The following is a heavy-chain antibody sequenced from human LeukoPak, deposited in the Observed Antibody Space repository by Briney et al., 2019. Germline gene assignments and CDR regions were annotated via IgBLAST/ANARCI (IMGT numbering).Heavy chain of an antibody. V-gene: IGHV4-59*01. CDR3: ARSGLGAIYYYYYGMDV. CDR1: GGSISSYY. J-gene: IGHJ6*02. CDR2: IYYSGST. D-gene: IGHD1-26*01. Sequence: PSETLSLTCTVSGGSISSYYWSWIRQPPGKGLEWIGYIYYSGSTNYNPSLKSRVTISVDTSKNQFSLKLSSVTAADTAVYYCARSGLGAIYYYYYGMDVWGQGTTVTVSS.